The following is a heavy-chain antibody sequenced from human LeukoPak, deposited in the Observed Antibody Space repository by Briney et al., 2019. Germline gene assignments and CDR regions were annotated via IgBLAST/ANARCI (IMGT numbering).Heavy chain of an antibody. CDR1: GGTFSSYA. CDR3: ARDYGGWYRY. Sequence: ASVKVSCKASGGTFSSYAISWVRQAPGQGLEWMGGIIPIFGTANYAQKFQGRVTITTDESTSTAYMELSSLRSEDTAVYYRARDYGGWYRYWGQGTLVTVSS. V-gene: IGHV1-69*05. D-gene: IGHD6-19*01. CDR2: IIPIFGTA. J-gene: IGHJ4*02.